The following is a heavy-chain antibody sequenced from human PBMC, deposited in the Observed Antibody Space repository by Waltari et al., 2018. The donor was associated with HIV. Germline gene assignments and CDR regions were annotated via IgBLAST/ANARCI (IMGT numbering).Heavy chain of an antibody. CDR2: ISTNNGNT. CDR1: GYTFTSYA. V-gene: IGHV1-18*01. Sequence: QVQLVQSGAEVKTPGASVKVSCQASGYTFTSYAINWVRQAPGQGPEWMGWISTNNGNTNYEQKFQGRVTMTTDASTSTVYMELRSLRSDDTAIYYCARDLYMGRGVISDYWGQGTLVTVSS. CDR3: ARDLYMGRGVISDY. D-gene: IGHD3-10*01. J-gene: IGHJ4*02.